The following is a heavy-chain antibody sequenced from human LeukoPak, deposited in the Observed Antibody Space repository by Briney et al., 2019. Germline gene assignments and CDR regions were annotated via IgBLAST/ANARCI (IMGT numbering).Heavy chain of an antibody. CDR1: GFPFSSYW. CDR3: ARGHHARNFYYYMDV. Sequence: GGSLRLSCAASGFPFSSYWIHWVRQAPGKGLVWVSRINSDGTSTSYADPVKGRFTISRDSAKDTLYLQMNSLRAEDTAVYYCARGHHARNFYYYMDVWGKGTTVTISS. V-gene: IGHV3-74*01. J-gene: IGHJ6*03. CDR2: INSDGTST. D-gene: IGHD1-14*01.